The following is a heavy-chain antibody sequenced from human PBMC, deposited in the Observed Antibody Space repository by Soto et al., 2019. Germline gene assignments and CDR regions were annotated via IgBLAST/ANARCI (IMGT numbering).Heavy chain of an antibody. D-gene: IGHD2-15*01. V-gene: IGHV3-30*18. J-gene: IGHJ4*02. CDR2: ISYDGSNK. CDR3: AKPRQITSLLLYYFDY. Sequence: QVQLVESGGGVVQPGRSLRLSCAASGFTFSSYGMHWVRQAPGKGLEWVAVISYDGSNKYYADSVKGRFTISRDNSKNPLYLHMNSLRAEDTAVYYCAKPRQITSLLLYYFDYWGQGTLVTVSS. CDR1: GFTFSSYG.